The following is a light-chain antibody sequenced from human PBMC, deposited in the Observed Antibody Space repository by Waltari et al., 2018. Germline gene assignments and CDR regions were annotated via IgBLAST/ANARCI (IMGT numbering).Light chain of an antibody. CDR3: QQYDNPTFT. CDR1: QDISKY. Sequence: DVQMTQSPAALSASVGDRVTGTCQASQDISKYLNWYQQKPGKAPKLLIYEASNLETGVPSRFSGSGSGTDFTFTISSLQPEDTGIYYCQQYDNPTFTFGPGTKVNSK. V-gene: IGKV1-33*01. CDR2: EAS. J-gene: IGKJ3*01.